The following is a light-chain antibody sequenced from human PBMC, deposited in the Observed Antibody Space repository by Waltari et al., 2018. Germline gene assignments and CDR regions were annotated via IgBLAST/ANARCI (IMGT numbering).Light chain of an antibody. J-gene: IGKJ4*01. CDR1: QSVTNY. CDR3: QQRRNWPLT. CDR2: DTS. Sequence: DIVLTQSPAILSLSPGERASLSCRASQSVTNYLAWYQQKPGQAPRLLIYDTSNRATGIPARFSGSGFGTDFTLTISSLEPEDFAVYYCQQRRNWPLTFGGGTKVE. V-gene: IGKV3-11*01.